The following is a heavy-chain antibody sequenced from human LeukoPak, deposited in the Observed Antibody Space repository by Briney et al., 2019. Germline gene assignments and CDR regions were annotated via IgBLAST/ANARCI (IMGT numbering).Heavy chain of an antibody. D-gene: IGHD2-2*01. CDR1: GFSFSNYA. CDR3: SKGPHSTYSTSWFDY. V-gene: IGHV3-23*01. CDR2: ISGSDGST. J-gene: IGHJ4*02. Sequence: GASLRLSCTASGFSFSNYAMSWVRQTPGKGLEWVSTISGSDGSTNYADSVKGRFTISRDNSENTLSLQMNSLRAEDTAIYYCSKGPHSTYSTSWFDYWGQGTLVTVSS.